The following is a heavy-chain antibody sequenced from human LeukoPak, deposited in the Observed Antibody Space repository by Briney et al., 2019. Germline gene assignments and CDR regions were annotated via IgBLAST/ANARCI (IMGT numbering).Heavy chain of an antibody. CDR2: INSDGRST. CDR3: ARVTIFGVVATFDY. Sequence: QPGGSLILSCAASGFTFSSYWMHWVRQAPGKGLVWVSRINSDGRSTSYADSVKGRFTISRDSAKNTLYLQMNSLRAEDTAVYYCARVTIFGVVATFDYWGQGTLVTVSS. D-gene: IGHD3-3*01. V-gene: IGHV3-74*01. CDR1: GFTFSSYW. J-gene: IGHJ4*02.